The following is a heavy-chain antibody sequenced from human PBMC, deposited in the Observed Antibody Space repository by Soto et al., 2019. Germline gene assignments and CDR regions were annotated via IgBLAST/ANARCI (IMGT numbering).Heavy chain of an antibody. J-gene: IGHJ3*02. CDR2: MNPNSGNT. CDR3: ARGLYYYGSSGPDDAFDI. Sequence: QVQLVQSGAEVKKPGASVKVSCKTSGYTFTSYDINWVRQATGQGLEWMGWMNPNSGNTGYAQKFQGRVTMTRNTSISTAYMELSSLRSEDTAVYYCARGLYYYGSSGPDDAFDIWGQWTMVTVSS. CDR1: GYTFTSYD. V-gene: IGHV1-8*01. D-gene: IGHD3-22*01.